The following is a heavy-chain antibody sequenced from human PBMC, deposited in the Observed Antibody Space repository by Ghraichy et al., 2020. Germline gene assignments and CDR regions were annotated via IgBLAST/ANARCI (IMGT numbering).Heavy chain of an antibody. CDR2: IYYSGST. D-gene: IGHD3-22*01. Sequence: SETLSLTCTVSGGSISSYYWSWIRQPPGKGLEWIGYIYYSGSTNYNPSLKSRVTISVDTSKNQFSLKLSSVTAADTAVYYCAREGTNYDSSPPIGPWGQGTLVTVSS. J-gene: IGHJ5*02. V-gene: IGHV4-59*01. CDR3: AREGTNYDSSPPIGP. CDR1: GGSISSYY.